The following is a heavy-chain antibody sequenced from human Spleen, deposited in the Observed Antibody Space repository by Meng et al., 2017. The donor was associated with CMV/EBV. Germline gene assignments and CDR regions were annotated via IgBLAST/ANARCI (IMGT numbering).Heavy chain of an antibody. D-gene: IGHD2-2*01. Sequence: GESLKISCAASGFTFSNYAMSWVRQAPGKGLEWVSAITGSGGTTWYIDPVKGRFTISRDNSKNTLYLQMNSLRAEDTAVYYCARDRVVPAANYYYGMDVWGQGTTVTVSS. CDR1: GFTFSNYA. J-gene: IGHJ6*02. V-gene: IGHV3-23*01. CDR2: ITGSGGTT. CDR3: ARDRVVPAANYYYGMDV.